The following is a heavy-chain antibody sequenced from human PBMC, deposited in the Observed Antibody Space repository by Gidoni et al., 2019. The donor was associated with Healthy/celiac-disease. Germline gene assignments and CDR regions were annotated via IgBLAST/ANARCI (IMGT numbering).Heavy chain of an antibody. CDR2: ISSSSSYT. D-gene: IGHD3-10*01. Sequence: QVQLVESGGGLVKPGGSLRLSCAASGCTVSDYYMSWIRQAPGKGLEWGSYISSSSSYTNYADSVKGRFTISRDNAKNSLYLQMNSLRAEDSAVYYCARVGGSGSYLVDYWGQGTLVTVSS. V-gene: IGHV3-11*05. J-gene: IGHJ4*02. CDR3: ARVGGSGSYLVDY. CDR1: GCTVSDYY.